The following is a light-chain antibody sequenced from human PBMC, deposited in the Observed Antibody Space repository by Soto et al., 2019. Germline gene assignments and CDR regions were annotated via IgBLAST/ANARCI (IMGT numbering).Light chain of an antibody. J-gene: IGLJ2*01. V-gene: IGLV2-8*01. CDR2: EVS. CDR1: SSDVGGFNY. Sequence: QSVVTQPPSASGTPGQTVTISCTGTSSDVGGFNYVSWFQQHPVKAPKLIIYEVSKRPSGVPDRFSGSKSGNTASLTVSGLQAEDEADYYCTSYAGSNALVFGGGTKLTVL. CDR3: TSYAGSNALV.